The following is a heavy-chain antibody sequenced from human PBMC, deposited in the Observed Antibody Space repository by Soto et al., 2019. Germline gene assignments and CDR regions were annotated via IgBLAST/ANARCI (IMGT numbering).Heavy chain of an antibody. V-gene: IGHV4-31*03. CDR1: GGSISSGGYY. CDR2: IYYSGST. D-gene: IGHD4-4*01. J-gene: IGHJ6*02. Sequence: QVQLQESGPGLVKPSQTLSLTCTVSGGSISSGGYYWSWIRQHPGKGLEWIGYIYYSGSTYYNPPLKSRVTISVDTSKNQFSLKLSSVTAADTAVYYCARDLNSNYRSHYGMDVWGQGTTVTVSS. CDR3: ARDLNSNYRSHYGMDV.